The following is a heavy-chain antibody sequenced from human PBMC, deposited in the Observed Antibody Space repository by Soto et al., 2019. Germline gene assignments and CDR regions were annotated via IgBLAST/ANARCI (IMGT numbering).Heavy chain of an antibody. D-gene: IGHD6-19*01. CDR3: ARRLHVAGHWYFDL. J-gene: IGHJ2*01. CDR1: GGAISSSFYY. V-gene: IGHV4-39*01. Sequence: QLQVQESGPGLVKLSETLSLTCTVSGGAISSSFYYWAWIRQPPGKGLEWIGIIYDTGTTYYNPSLESRVTISVDTSKNQFSLRLTSVTAADTAVYYCARRLHVAGHWYFDLWGRGTLVTVSS. CDR2: IYDTGTT.